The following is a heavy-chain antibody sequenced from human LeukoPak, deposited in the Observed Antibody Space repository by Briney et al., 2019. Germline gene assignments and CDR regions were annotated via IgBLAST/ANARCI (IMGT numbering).Heavy chain of an antibody. Sequence: SETLSLTCTVSGGSISSSSYYWGWIRQPPGKGLEWIGSIYYSGSTYYNPSLKSRVTISVDTSKNQFSLELSSVTAADTAVYYCARDLRVDTAMESYYYMDVWGQGTLVTVSS. CDR3: ARDLRVDTAMESYYYMDV. CDR1: GGSISSSSYY. J-gene: IGHJ6*03. CDR2: IYYSGST. V-gene: IGHV4-39*07. D-gene: IGHD5-18*01.